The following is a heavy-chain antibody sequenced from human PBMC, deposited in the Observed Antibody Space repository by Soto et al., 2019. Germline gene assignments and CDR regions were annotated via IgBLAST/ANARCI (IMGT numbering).Heavy chain of an antibody. CDR1: GFAFSSYG. Sequence: QAQLVESGGGVVQPGRSLRLSCAAYGFAFSSYGMHWVRQAPGTGLEWVAVISYDGSLQHYADSVKGRFTISRDNSMNMVLLQMSSLRAEDTAVYYCVSDRGYGHASVPYSWGQGTLVSVSS. CDR3: VSDRGYGHASVPYS. J-gene: IGHJ4*02. V-gene: IGHV3-30*03. CDR2: ISYDGSLQ. D-gene: IGHD5-18*01.